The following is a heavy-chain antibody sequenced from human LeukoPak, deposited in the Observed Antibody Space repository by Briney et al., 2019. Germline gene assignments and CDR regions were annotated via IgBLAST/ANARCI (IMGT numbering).Heavy chain of an antibody. CDR1: GFTFSSYS. Sequence: PGGSLRLSCAASGFTFSSYSMNWVRQAPGKGLKWVSSISSSSYIYYADSVKGRFTISRDNAKNSLYLQMSSLRAEDTAVYYCARDRHRSSSLDYWGQGTLVTVSS. D-gene: IGHD6-6*01. V-gene: IGHV3-21*01. J-gene: IGHJ4*02. CDR3: ARDRHRSSSLDY. CDR2: ISSSSYI.